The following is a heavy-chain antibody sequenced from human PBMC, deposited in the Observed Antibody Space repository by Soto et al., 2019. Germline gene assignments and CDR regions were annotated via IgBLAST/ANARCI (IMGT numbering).Heavy chain of an antibody. J-gene: IGHJ4*02. V-gene: IGHV4-4*02. D-gene: IGHD6-13*01. Sequence: SETLSPTRAVSGGSLSSSNWGSWVRPPPGKGLEWIGEIYHSGSTNYNPSLKSRVTMSVDTSKNQFSLKLTSVNAADTAVYYCASSHAGAHITAAVHWGQGTLVTVSS. CDR3: ASSHAGAHITAAVH. CDR1: GGSLSSSNW. CDR2: IYHSGST.